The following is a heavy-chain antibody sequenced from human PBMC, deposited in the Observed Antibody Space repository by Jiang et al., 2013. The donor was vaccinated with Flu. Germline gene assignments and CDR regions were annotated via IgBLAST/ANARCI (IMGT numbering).Heavy chain of an antibody. D-gene: IGHD6-19*01. Sequence: TRYSPSFQGQVTISADKSIRTAYLQWSSLKASDTASYYCARRVFSGWYYFDYWGQGTLVTVSS. CDR2: T. V-gene: IGHV5-51*01. J-gene: IGHJ4*02. CDR3: ARRVFSGWYYFDY.